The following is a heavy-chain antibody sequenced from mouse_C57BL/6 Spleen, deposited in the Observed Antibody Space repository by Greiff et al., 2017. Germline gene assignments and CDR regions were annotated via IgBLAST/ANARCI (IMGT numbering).Heavy chain of an antibody. CDR2: IYPGDGDT. V-gene: IGHV1-82*01. CDR3: ARPLYYYGSSYDFDY. J-gene: IGHJ2*01. D-gene: IGHD1-1*01. CDR1: GYAFSSSW. Sequence: VQLQQSGPELVKPGASVKISCKASGYAFSSSWMNWVKQRPGKGLEWIGRIYPGDGDTNYNGKFKGKATLTADKSSSTASMQLSSLPSEDSAVYFCARPLYYYGSSYDFDYWGQGTTLTVSS.